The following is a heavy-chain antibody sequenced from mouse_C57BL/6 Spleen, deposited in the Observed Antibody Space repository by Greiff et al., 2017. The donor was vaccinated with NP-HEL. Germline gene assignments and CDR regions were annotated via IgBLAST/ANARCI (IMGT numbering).Heavy chain of an antibody. CDR2: INPGSGGT. D-gene: IGHD2-1*01. CDR1: GYAFTNYL. J-gene: IGHJ2*01. V-gene: IGHV1-54*01. Sequence: QVQLQQSGAELVRPGTSVKVSCKASGYAFTNYLIEWVKQRPGQGLEWIGVINPGSGGTNYNEKFKGKATLTADKSSSTAYMQLSILTSEDSAVYFCAIYYPFDYWGQGTTLTVSS. CDR3: AIYYPFDY.